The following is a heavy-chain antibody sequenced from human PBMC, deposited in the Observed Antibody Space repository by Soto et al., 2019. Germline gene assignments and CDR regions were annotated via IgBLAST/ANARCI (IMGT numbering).Heavy chain of an antibody. CDR1: GFTFSSYG. Sequence: QVQLVESGGGVVQPGRSLRISSAASGFTFSSYGMHWVRQAPGKGLEWVAVIAYDGSNKYYADSVQGRFTISRDNSKNTLYLQMNSLRAEDTAVYYCAKDSSNPYYYYCIDVWGQGTTVTVSS. D-gene: IGHD7-27*01. CDR3: AKDSSNPYYYYCIDV. V-gene: IGHV3-30*18. CDR2: IAYDGSNK. J-gene: IGHJ6*02.